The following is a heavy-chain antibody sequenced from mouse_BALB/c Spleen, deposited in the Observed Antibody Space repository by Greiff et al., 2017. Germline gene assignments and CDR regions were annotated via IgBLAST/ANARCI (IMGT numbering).Heavy chain of an antibody. J-gene: IGHJ3*01. CDR3: ARPPLLRPAWFAY. CDR1: GFDFSRYW. V-gene: IGHV4-1*02. Sequence: EVKLMESGGGLVQPGGSLKLSCAASGFDFSRYWMSWVRQAPGKGLEWIGEINPDSSTINYTPSLKDKFIISRDNAKNTLYLQMSKVRSEDTALYYCARPPLLRPAWFAYWGQGTLVTVSA. CDR2: INPDSSTI. D-gene: IGHD1-2*01.